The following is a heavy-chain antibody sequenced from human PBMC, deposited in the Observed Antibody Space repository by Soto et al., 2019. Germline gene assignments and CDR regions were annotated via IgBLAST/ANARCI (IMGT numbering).Heavy chain of an antibody. J-gene: IGHJ6*02. Sequence: ASVKVFCQGSGYPFSRYGIKWARHATGQGLEWMGWMNPNSGNTGYAKKFQGRVTMTRNTSISTAYMELSSLRSEDTAVYYCARGGLRSYYYYGMDVWGQGTTVTVSS. CDR3: ARGGLRSYYYYGMDV. CDR1: GYPFSRYG. CDR2: MNPNSGNT. V-gene: IGHV1-8*01.